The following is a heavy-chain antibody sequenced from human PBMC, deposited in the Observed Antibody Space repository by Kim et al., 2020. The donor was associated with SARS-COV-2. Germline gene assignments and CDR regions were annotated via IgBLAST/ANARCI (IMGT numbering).Heavy chain of an antibody. CDR1: GFTFSNAW. J-gene: IGHJ4*02. Sequence: GGSLRLSCAASGFTFSNAWMSWVRQAPGKGLEWVGRIKSKTDGGTTDYAAPVKGRFTISRDDSRDTLYLEMYSLKTDDTAVYYCTTDYGSYYPDYWGQGTLVTVSA. CDR3: TTDYGSYYPDY. CDR2: IKSKTDGGTT. D-gene: IGHD3-10*01. V-gene: IGHV3-15*01.